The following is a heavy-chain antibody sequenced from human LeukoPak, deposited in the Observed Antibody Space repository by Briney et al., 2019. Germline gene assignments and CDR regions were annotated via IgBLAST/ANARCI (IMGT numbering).Heavy chain of an antibody. V-gene: IGHV4-34*01. Sequence: SETLSLTCAVYGGSFSGYYWSWIRQPPGKGLEWIGEINHSGSTNYNPSLKSRVTISVDTPKNQFSLKLSSVTAADTAVYYCARRSYSSGCPDYWGQGTLVTVSS. D-gene: IGHD3-22*01. CDR1: GGSFSGYY. J-gene: IGHJ4*02. CDR2: INHSGST. CDR3: ARRSYSSGCPDY.